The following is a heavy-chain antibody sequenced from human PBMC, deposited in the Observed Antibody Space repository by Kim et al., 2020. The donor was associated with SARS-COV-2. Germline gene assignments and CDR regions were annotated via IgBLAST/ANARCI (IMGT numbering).Heavy chain of an antibody. CDR2: IRSKAYGGTT. J-gene: IGHJ6*02. D-gene: IGHD6-13*01. CDR1: GFTFGDYA. CDR3: TRGLEAAAGTRQSPYYYCYGMDV. V-gene: IGHV3-49*04. Sequence: GGSLRLSCTASGFTFGDYAMSWVRQAPGKGLEWVGFIRSKAYGGTTEYAASVKGRFTISRDDSKSIAYLQMNSLKTEDTAVYYCTRGLEAAAGTRQSPYYYCYGMDVWGQGTTVTVSS.